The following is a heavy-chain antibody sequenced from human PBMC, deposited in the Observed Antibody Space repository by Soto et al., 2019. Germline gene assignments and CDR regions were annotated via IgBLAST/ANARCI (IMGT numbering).Heavy chain of an antibody. CDR2: IYSGGST. V-gene: IGHV3-53*01. CDR1: GFTVSNNY. D-gene: IGHD2-2*02. J-gene: IGHJ4*02. Sequence: RGSLRLSCAASGFTVSNNYMSWVRQAPGKGLEWVSLIYSGGSTFYADSVKGRFTISRDNSKNTLFLQMNSLRAEDTAVYFCATYTSLDYWGQGTLVTVS. CDR3: ATYTSLDY.